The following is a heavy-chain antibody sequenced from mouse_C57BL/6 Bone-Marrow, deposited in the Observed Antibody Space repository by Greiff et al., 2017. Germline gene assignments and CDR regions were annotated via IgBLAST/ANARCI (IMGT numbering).Heavy chain of an antibody. CDR3: ARDGYYVFAY. CDR2: ISYDGSN. D-gene: IGHD2-3*01. J-gene: IGHJ3*01. CDR1: GYSITSGYY. V-gene: IGHV3-6*01. Sequence: EVHLVESGPGLVKPSQSLSLTCSVTGYSITSGYYWNWIRQFPGNKLEWMGYISYDGSNNYNPSLKNRISITRDTSKHQFFLKLNSVTTEDTATYYCARDGYYVFAYWGQGTLVTVSA.